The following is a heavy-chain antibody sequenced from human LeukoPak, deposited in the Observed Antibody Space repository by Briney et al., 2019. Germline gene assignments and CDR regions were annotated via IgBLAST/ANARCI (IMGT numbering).Heavy chain of an antibody. CDR3: ARDRGGSASN. Sequence: SETLSLTCAVSGDSISSRNWWSWVRQPPGKGLEWVGEIYHSGSTNYNPSLKSRVTISVAKSKNQFSLKLSSVTAADTAMYYCARDRGGSASNWGQGTLVTVSS. V-gene: IGHV4-4*02. CDR1: GDSISSRNW. D-gene: IGHD3-10*01. CDR2: IYHSGST. J-gene: IGHJ4*02.